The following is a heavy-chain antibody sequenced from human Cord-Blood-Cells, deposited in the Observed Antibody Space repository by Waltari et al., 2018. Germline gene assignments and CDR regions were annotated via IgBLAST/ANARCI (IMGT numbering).Heavy chain of an antibody. D-gene: IGHD6-13*01. Sequence: QVQLVQSGAEVTKPRASVKVSCKASGYTFTGYYMHGVRQAPGQGLEWMGWINPNSGGTNYAQKFQGRVTMTRDTSISTAYMELSRLRSDDTAVYYCARDRGIAAAGFDYWGQGTLVTVSS. V-gene: IGHV1-2*02. CDR2: INPNSGGT. J-gene: IGHJ4*02. CDR3: ARDRGIAAAGFDY. CDR1: GYTFTGYY.